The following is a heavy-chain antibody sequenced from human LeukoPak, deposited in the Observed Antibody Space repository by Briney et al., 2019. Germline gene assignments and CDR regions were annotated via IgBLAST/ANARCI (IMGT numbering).Heavy chain of an antibody. D-gene: IGHD3-10*01. J-gene: IGHJ6*03. CDR2: IYYSGST. CDR3: ARVSYYYGSGSFIANYYYYYMDV. Sequence: PSETLSLTCTVSGGSINSITNYWGWIRQPPGKGLEWIGSIYYSGSTYYNPSLKSRVTISIDTSKNQFSLKLNSLTAADTAVYYCARVSYYYGSGSFIANYYYYYMDVWGKGTTVTISS. CDR1: GGSINSITNY. V-gene: IGHV4-39*07.